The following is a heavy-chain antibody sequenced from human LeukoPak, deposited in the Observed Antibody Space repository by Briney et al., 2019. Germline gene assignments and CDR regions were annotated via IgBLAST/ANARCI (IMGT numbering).Heavy chain of an antibody. V-gene: IGHV1-69*13. D-gene: IGHD4-23*01. CDR2: IIPIFGTA. CDR1: GGTFSSYA. CDR3: ARGYDYGGTNYFDY. J-gene: IGHJ4*02. Sequence: GASVKVSCKASGGTFSSYAISWVRQAPGQWLEWMGGIIPIFGTANYAQKFQGRVTITADESTSTAYMELSSLRSEDTAVYYCARGYDYGGTNYFDYWGQGTLVTVSS.